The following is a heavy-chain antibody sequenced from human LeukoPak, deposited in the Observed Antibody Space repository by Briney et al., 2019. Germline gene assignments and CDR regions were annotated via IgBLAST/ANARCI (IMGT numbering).Heavy chain of an antibody. D-gene: IGHD5-12*01. CDR2: MNPNSGNT. CDR1: GYTFTSYD. J-gene: IGHJ4*02. CDR3: ARTTNRGIYGPGPLDY. V-gene: IGHV1-8*01. Sequence: ASVKVSCKASGYTFTSYDINWVRQATGQGLEWMGWMNPNSGNTGYAQKFQGRVTMTRNTSISTAYMELSSLRAEDTAVYYCARTTNRGIYGPGPLDYWGQGTLVTVSS.